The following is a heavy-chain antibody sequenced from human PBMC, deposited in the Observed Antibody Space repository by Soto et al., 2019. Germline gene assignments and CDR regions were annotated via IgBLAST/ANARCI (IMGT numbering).Heavy chain of an antibody. D-gene: IGHD3-22*01. CDR3: AREVNYYDTSGASYFDY. V-gene: IGHV1-46*01. CDR1: AYTFTTYY. Sequence: ASAKVSGKASAYTFTTYYMHWVRQAPGQGLEWMGIINPSGGRTSYAQKFQGRVTMTRDTSTSTGDMDVSRLRSEDTAVYFCAREVNYYDTSGASYFDYWGEGTLVTDCS. CDR2: INPSGGRT. J-gene: IGHJ4*02.